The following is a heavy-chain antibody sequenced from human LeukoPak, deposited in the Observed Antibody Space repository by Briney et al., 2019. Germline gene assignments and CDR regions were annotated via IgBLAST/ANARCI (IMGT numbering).Heavy chain of an antibody. CDR1: GFTFSSYS. V-gene: IGHV3-21*01. Sequence: PGGSLRLSCAASGFTFSSYSMNWVRQAPGKGLEWVSSISSSSSYIHSADSVRGRFTISRDNAKNSLFLQMYSLRAEDTAVYYCARDEWGDAFDIWGQGTMVTVFS. J-gene: IGHJ3*02. CDR3: ARDEWGDAFDI. CDR2: ISSSSSYI. D-gene: IGHD1-26*01.